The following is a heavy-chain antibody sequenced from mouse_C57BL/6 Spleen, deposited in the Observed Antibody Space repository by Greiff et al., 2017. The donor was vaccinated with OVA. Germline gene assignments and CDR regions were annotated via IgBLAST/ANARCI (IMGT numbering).Heavy chain of an antibody. CDR2: IDPSDSET. D-gene: IGHD1-1*01. Sequence: VQLQQPGAELVRPGSSVKLSCKASGYTFTSYWMHWVKQRPIQGLEWIGNIDPSDSETHYNQKFKDKATLTVDKSSSTAYMQLSSLTSEDSAVYYCARHYGSSYPYWYFDVWGTGTTVTVSS. V-gene: IGHV1-52*01. J-gene: IGHJ1*03. CDR3: ARHYGSSYPYWYFDV. CDR1: GYTFTSYW.